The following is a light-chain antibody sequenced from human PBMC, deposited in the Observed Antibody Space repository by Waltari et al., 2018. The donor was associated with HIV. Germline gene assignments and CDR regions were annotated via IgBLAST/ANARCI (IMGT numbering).Light chain of an antibody. J-gene: IGLJ2*01. CDR3: CSYAGSSTFVV. CDR1: SSDVGSYYL. V-gene: IGLV2-23*02. Sequence: QSALTQPASVSGSPGQSITISCTGTSSDVGSYYLVPWYQQHPGKAPKLMIYEVSKRPSGVSNRFSGSKSSNTASLTISGLQAEDEADYYCCSYAGSSTFVVFGGGTKLTVL. CDR2: EVS.